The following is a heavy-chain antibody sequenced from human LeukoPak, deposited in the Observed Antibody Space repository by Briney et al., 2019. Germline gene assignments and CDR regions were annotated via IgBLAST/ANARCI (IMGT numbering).Heavy chain of an antibody. J-gene: IGHJ4*02. CDR1: EFTLSSYA. CDR2: ISGNGAHS. D-gene: IGHD3-22*01. V-gene: IGHV3-23*01. Sequence: QSGGSLRLSCAASEFTLSSYAMSWVRQAPGKGLEWVSSISGNGAHSYYADSVKGRFTISRDFSRNAVYLQMSSLRVEDTAEYYCAKAVDGRGYYFERGADFWGQGTMDTVSS. CDR3: AKAVDGRGYYFERGADF.